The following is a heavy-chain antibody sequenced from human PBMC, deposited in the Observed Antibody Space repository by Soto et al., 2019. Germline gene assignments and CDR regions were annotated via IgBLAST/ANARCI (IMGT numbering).Heavy chain of an antibody. V-gene: IGHV3-23*01. CDR2: ISGGGGGT. J-gene: IGHJ4*02. CDR1: GFTFSSYA. CDR3: ARDVESFDY. Sequence: GGSLRLSCAASGFTFSSYAMSWVRQAPGKGLEWVSAISGGGGGTYYADSVKGRFTISRDNPKNTLYLQMNSLRAEDTAVYYCARDVESFDYWGQGTLVTVSS.